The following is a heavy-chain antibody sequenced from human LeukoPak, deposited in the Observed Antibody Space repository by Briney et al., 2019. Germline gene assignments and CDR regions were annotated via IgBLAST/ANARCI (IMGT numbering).Heavy chain of an antibody. V-gene: IGHV4-59*11. Sequence: SETLSLTCTVSGGSISSHYWSWIRQPPGKGLEWIAYIYYSGSTNYNPSLKSRVTISVDTSKNQFSLKLSSVTAADTAVYYCARRYGSGSSGTFDYWGQGTLVTVSS. CDR2: IYYSGST. D-gene: IGHD3-10*01. J-gene: IGHJ4*02. CDR3: ARRYGSGSSGTFDY. CDR1: GGSISSHY.